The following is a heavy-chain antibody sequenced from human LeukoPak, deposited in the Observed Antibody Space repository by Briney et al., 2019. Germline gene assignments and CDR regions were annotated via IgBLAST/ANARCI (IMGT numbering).Heavy chain of an antibody. V-gene: IGHV3-15*01. D-gene: IGHD3-22*01. J-gene: IGHJ4*02. Sequence: PGGSLRLSCAASGFTFSNAWMSWVRQAPGKGLEWVGRIKSKTDGGTTDYAAPVKGRFTIPRDDSKNTAYLQMNSLKTEDTAVYYCTRTIDYYDSSGYYYAHRKKTDYWGQGTLVTVSS. CDR3: TRTIDYYDSSGYYYAHRKKTDY. CDR2: IKSKTDGGTT. CDR1: GFTFSNAW.